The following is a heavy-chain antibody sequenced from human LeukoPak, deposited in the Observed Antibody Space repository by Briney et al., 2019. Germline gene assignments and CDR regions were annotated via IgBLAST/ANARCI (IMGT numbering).Heavy chain of an antibody. J-gene: IGHJ4*02. CDR2: IYPGDSDT. V-gene: IGHV5-51*01. CDR3: ARRVEVATNHPYFDY. D-gene: IGHD5-24*01. CDR1: GYSFTNYW. Sequence: GGSLKISCKVSGYSFTNYWIGWVRQMPGKGLEWMGIIYPGDSDTRYSPSFQGQVTISVDRSINTAYLQWSSLKASDTAMYYCARRVEVATNHPYFDYWGQGTLVTVSS.